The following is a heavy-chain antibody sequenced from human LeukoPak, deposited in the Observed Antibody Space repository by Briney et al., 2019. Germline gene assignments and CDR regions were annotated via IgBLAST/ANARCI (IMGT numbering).Heavy chain of an antibody. CDR3: ARVSIFGVVRQGAVSDY. D-gene: IGHD3-3*01. Sequence: GGSLRLSCAASGFTFSSYSMNWVRQAPGKGLEWVSSISSSSSYIYCADSVKGRFTISRDNAKNSLYLQMNSLRADDTAVYYCARVSIFGVVRQGAVSDYWGQGTLVTVSS. J-gene: IGHJ4*02. CDR1: GFTFSSYS. V-gene: IGHV3-21*06. CDR2: ISSSSSYI.